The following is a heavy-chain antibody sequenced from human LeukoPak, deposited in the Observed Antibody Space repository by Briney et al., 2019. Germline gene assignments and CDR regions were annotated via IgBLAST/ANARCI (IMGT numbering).Heavy chain of an antibody. CDR2: ITNSGNSK. V-gene: IGHV3-48*01. Sequence: SGGSLRLSCAASEFTFSSYSMNWVRQAPEKGLEWVSYITNSGNSKSYADSVKGRFTISRDNSKNTLYLQMNSLRAEDTAVYYCARDRDYDSSCFDYWGQGTLVTVSS. J-gene: IGHJ4*02. D-gene: IGHD3-22*01. CDR1: EFTFSSYS. CDR3: ARDRDYDSSCFDY.